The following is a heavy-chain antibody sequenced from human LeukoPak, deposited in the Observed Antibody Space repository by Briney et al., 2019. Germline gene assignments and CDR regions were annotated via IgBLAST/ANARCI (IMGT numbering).Heavy chain of an antibody. CDR1: GFTFSTYG. CDR2: ISGSGGST. CDR3: AKDPGVVVAATPPGYFDY. J-gene: IGHJ4*02. Sequence: GGSLRLSCAASGFTFSTYGMNWVRQAPGKGLEWVSAISGSGGSTYYADSVKGRFTISRDNSKNTLYLQMNSLRAEDTAVYYCAKDPGVVVAATPPGYFDYWGQGTLVTVSS. D-gene: IGHD2-15*01. V-gene: IGHV3-23*01.